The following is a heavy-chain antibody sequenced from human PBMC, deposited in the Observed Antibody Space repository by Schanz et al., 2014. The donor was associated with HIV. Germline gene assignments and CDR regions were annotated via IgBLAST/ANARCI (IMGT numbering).Heavy chain of an antibody. CDR2: ISYDGTKK. CDR3: AKPEYDSRGNSQSHFDS. D-gene: IGHD3-22*01. V-gene: IGHV3-30*18. J-gene: IGHJ4*02. CDR1: GFNFNNYA. Sequence: VQLLESGGGLEQPGGSLRLSCAASGFNFNNYAMTWVRQAPGKGLEWVAVISYDGTKKHYADSVKGRFTISRDNSKNTLYLQMTTLRTEDTAVYYCAKPEYDSRGNSQSHFDSWGQGTLVTVSS.